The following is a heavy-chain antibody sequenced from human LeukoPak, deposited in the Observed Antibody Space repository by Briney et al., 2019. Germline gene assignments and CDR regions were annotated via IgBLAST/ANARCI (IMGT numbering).Heavy chain of an antibody. J-gene: IGHJ5*02. CDR3: TSGSGPNWFDP. CDR1: GGSISSSSYY. CDR2: IYYSGST. Sequence: SETLSLTCTVSGGSISSSSYYWGWIRQPPGKGLEWIGYIYYSGSTNYNPSLKSRVTISVDTSKNQFSLKLSSVTAADTAVYYCTSGSGPNWFDPWGQGTLVTVSS. V-gene: IGHV4-61*05. D-gene: IGHD6-19*01.